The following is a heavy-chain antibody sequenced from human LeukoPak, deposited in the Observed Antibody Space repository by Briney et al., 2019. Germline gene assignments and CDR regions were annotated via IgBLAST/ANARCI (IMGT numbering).Heavy chain of an antibody. CDR2: INHSGST. D-gene: IGHD3-9*01. CDR3: ARLWGYYDILTGPYFDY. V-gene: IGHV4-34*01. Sequence: SETLSLTCAVYGGSFSGYYWSWIRQPPGKGLEWIGEINHSGSTNYNPSLKSRVTISVDTSKNQFSLKLSSVTAADTAVYYCARLWGYYDILTGPYFDYWGQGTLVTVSS. J-gene: IGHJ4*02. CDR1: GGSFSGYY.